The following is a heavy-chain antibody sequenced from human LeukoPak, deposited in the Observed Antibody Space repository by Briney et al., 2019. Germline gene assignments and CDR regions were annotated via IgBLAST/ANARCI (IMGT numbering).Heavy chain of an antibody. V-gene: IGHV3-21*01. CDR2: ISSSSSYI. Sequence: GGSLRLSCAASGFTFSSYSMNWVRQAPGKGLEWVSSISSSSSYIYYADSVKGRFTISRDNSKNTLYLQMNSLRVEDTAIYYCARDLYYGSASPRLDYWGQGTLVTVSS. CDR1: GFTFSSYS. CDR3: ARDLYYGSASPRLDY. D-gene: IGHD3-10*01. J-gene: IGHJ4*02.